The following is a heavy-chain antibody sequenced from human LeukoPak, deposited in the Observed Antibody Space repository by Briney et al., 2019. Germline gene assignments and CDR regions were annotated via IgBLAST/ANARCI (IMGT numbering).Heavy chain of an antibody. CDR3: AREEGYYSGSYHLDY. J-gene: IGHJ4*02. D-gene: IGHD1-26*01. CDR1: GGTFSSYA. CDR2: IIPIFGTA. V-gene: IGHV1-69*05. Sequence: SVKVSCKASGGTFSSYAISWVRQAPGQGLEWMGRIIPIFGTANYAQKFRGRVTITTDESTSTAYMELSSLRSEDTAVYYCAREEGYYSGSYHLDYWGQGTLVTVSS.